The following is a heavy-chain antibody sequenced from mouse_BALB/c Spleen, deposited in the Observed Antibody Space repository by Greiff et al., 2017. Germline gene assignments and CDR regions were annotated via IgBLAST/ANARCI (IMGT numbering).Heavy chain of an antibody. CDR2: ISSGGST. CDR1: GFTFSSYA. Sequence: EVQRVESGGGLVKPGGSLKLSCAASGFTFSSYAMSWVRQTPEKRLEWVASISSGGSTYYPDSVKGRFTISRDNARNILYLQMSSLRSEDTAMYYCARDGGFYWYFDVWGAGTTVTVSS. J-gene: IGHJ1*01. V-gene: IGHV5-6-5*01. CDR3: ARDGGFYWYFDV.